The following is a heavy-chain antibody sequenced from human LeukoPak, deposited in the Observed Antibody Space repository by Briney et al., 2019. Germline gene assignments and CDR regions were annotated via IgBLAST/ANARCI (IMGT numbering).Heavy chain of an antibody. V-gene: IGHV1-2*02. CDR3: ARDRVVVVPAAMLYYYGMDV. J-gene: IGHJ6*02. CDR2: INPNSGGT. D-gene: IGHD2-2*01. CDR1: GYTFTGYC. Sequence: ASVKVSCKASGYTFTGYCMHWVRQAPGQGLEWMGWINPNSGGTNYAQKFQGRVTMTRDTPISTAYMELSRLRSDDTAVYYCARDRVVVVPAAMLYYYGMDVWGQGTTVTVSS.